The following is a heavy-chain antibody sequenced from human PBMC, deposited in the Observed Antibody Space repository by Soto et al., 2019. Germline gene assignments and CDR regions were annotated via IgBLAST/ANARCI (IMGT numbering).Heavy chain of an antibody. CDR3: ASIGIAVAERAWY. CDR1: GYTFTSYA. CDR2: INAGNGNT. Sequence: XSVKVSCKASGYTFTSYAMHWVRQAPGQRLEWMGWINAGNGNTKYSQKFQGRVTITRDTSASTAYMELSSLRSEDTAVYYCASIGIAVAERAWYWGQGPLVTVSS. V-gene: IGHV1-3*01. J-gene: IGHJ1*01. D-gene: IGHD6-19*01.